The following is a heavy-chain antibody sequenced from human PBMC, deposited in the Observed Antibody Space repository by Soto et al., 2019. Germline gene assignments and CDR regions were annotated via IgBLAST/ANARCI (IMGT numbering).Heavy chain of an antibody. Sequence: QVQLVESGGGVVQPGRSLRLSCAASGFTFSSYGMHWVRQAPGKGLEWVAVISYDGSNKYYADSVKGRFTISRDNSQNTLYLQMNSLRAEDTAVYYCAKDPSDHSPTQTYYYDSSGYYYRVYWGQGTLVTVSS. D-gene: IGHD3-22*01. J-gene: IGHJ4*02. CDR1: GFTFSSYG. V-gene: IGHV3-30*18. CDR3: AKDPSDHSPTQTYYYDSSGYYYRVY. CDR2: ISYDGSNK.